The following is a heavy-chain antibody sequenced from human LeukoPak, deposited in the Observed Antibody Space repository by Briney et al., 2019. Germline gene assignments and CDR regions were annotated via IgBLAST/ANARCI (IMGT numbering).Heavy chain of an antibody. CDR2: MNPNSGNT. V-gene: IGHV1-8*01. CDR1: GYTFTSYE. J-gene: IGHJ4*02. CDR3: AREGSYYGFDY. D-gene: IGHD4-17*01. Sequence: ASVKVSCKASGYTFTSYEINWVRQATGQGLEWMGWMNPNSGNTGYAQKFQGRVTITRNTSISTAYMELSSLRSEDTAVYYCAREGSYYGFDYWGQGTLVTVSS.